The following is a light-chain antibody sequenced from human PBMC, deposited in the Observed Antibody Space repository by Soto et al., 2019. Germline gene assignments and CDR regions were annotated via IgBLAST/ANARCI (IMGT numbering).Light chain of an antibody. CDR3: HQRSKWPLT. J-gene: IGKJ3*01. CDR1: QGIGRY. Sequence: EIVLSQSPGTLSLSPGESATLSCRASQGIGRYLAWFQQKPGQPPRLLIYDASTRATGIPGRFSGSGSGTDFTLTISSLEPEDFAVYYCHQRSKWPLTFGPGTKVEI. V-gene: IGKV3-11*01. CDR2: DAS.